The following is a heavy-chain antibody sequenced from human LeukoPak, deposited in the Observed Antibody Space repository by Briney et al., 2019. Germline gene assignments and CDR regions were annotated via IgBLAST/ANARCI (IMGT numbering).Heavy chain of an antibody. CDR1: GGTFSSYA. D-gene: IGHD6-19*01. V-gene: IGHV1-69*05. CDR3: ARGRSLGALQWLVTEYFQH. CDR2: IIPIFGTA. Sequence: SVKVSCKASGGTFSSYAISLVRQAPGQGLEWMGRIIPIFGTANYAQKFQGTVTITTDESTSTAYMELSSLRSEDTAVYYCARGRSLGALQWLVTEYFQHWGQGTLVTVSS. J-gene: IGHJ1*01.